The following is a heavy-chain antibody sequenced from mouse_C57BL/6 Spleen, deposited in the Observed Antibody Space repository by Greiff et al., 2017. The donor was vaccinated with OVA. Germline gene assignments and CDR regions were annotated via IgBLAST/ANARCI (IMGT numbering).Heavy chain of an antibody. V-gene: IGHV5-9*01. CDR2: ISGGGGNT. CDR3: ARLLWSFFDY. J-gene: IGHJ2*01. CDR1: GFTFSSYT. Sequence: EVQRVESGGGLVKPGGSLKLSCAASGFTFSSYTMSWVRQTPEKRLEWVATISGGGGNTYYPDSVKGRFTISRDNAKNTLYLQMSSLRSEDTALYYCARLLWSFFDYWGQGTTLTVSS. D-gene: IGHD1-1*02.